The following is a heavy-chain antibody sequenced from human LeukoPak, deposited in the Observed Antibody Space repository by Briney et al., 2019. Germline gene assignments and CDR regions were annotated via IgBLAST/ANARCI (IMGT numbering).Heavy chain of an antibody. CDR1: GFTFGDYA. D-gene: IGHD6-19*01. V-gene: IGHV3-9*01. CDR2: ISWNSGSI. Sequence: PGGSLRLSCAASGFTFGDYAMHWVRQAPGKGLEWVSGISWNSGSIGYADSVKGRFTISRDNAKNSLYLQMNSLRAEDTALYYCAKDISGWYGSFAFDIWGQGTMVTVSS. J-gene: IGHJ3*02. CDR3: AKDISGWYGSFAFDI.